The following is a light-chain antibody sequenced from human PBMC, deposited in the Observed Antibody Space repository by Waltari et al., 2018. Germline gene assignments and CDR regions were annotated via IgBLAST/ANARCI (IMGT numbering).Light chain of an antibody. CDR3: STWDDSLSGVL. V-gene: IGLV1-44*01. CDR2: SDN. CDR1: HSTIGANT. Sequence: QPVLTQPPSASGTPGQRVTISCSGRHSTIGANTVTWYQQLPGTAPKLLIYSDNRRFSGVPDRFSASKSGTSASLAISGLQSEDEADYYCSTWDDSLSGVLFGEGTKLTVV. J-gene: IGLJ2*01.